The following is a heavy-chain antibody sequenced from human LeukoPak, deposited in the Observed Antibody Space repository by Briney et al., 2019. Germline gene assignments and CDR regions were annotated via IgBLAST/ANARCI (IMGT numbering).Heavy chain of an antibody. J-gene: IGHJ6*03. CDR2: ISGSGGST. CDR3: AKLSGSSWYYYYYYMDV. Sequence: GGSLRLSCAASGFTFSSYSMSGVRQAPGRGREGVSAISGSGGSTYYADSVKGRFTISRDNSKNTLYLQMNSLRAEDTAVYYCAKLSGSSWYYYYYYMDVSGKGTTVTVSS. V-gene: IGHV3-23*01. D-gene: IGHD6-13*01. CDR1: GFTFSSYS.